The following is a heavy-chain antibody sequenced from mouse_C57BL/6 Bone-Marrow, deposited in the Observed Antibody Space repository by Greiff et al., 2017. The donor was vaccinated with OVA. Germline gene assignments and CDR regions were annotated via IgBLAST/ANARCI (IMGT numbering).Heavy chain of an antibody. D-gene: IGHD2-14*01. Sequence: QVQLQQSGAELVKPGASVKLSCKASGYTFTDYCMHWVKQRPGQGLEWIGYINPSSGNTKYNQKFKDKATLTADKSSSTAYMQLSSLTSEDSAVYFCARGPKYDDCNFDIEDWGQRTTVTVSS. CDR3: ARGPKYDDCNFDIED. J-gene: IGHJ4*01. CDR1: GYTFTDYC. CDR2: INPSSGNT. V-gene: IGHV1-7*01.